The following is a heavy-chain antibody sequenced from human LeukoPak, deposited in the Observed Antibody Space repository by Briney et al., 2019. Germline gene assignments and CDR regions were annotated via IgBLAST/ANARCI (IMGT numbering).Heavy chain of an antibody. CDR3: AKRGVYYGSGSYYTESALDI. J-gene: IGHJ3*02. CDR1: GFTFSSYA. D-gene: IGHD3-10*01. Sequence: PGGSLRLSCAASGFTFSSYAMSWVRQAPGKGLEWVSAISGSGGTTYYADSVKGRFTISRDNPKNTLYLQMNSLRAEDTAVYYCAKRGVYYGSGSYYTESALDIWGQGTMVTVSS. CDR2: ISGSGGTT. V-gene: IGHV3-23*01.